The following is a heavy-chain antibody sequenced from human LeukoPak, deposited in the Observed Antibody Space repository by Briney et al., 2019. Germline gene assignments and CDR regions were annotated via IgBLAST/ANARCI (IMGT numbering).Heavy chain of an antibody. Sequence: GGSLRLSCAVSGFTFRSYSKNWVRHAPGKGLEWISYISRASNTIYYADSVKGRFTISRDNAKNSVYLQMNSLRAEDTAMYYCARDGWFGDYNWFDPWGQGTLVTVSS. V-gene: IGHV3-48*01. CDR2: ISRASNTI. D-gene: IGHD3-10*01. CDR3: ARDGWFGDYNWFDP. CDR1: GFTFRSYS. J-gene: IGHJ5*02.